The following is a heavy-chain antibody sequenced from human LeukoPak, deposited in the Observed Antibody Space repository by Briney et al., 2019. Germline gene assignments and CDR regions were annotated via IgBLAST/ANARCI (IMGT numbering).Heavy chain of an antibody. J-gene: IGHJ2*01. D-gene: IGHD2-21*02. CDR3: VRVNCAGDCTSRDWYFDL. V-gene: IGHV3-74*01. CDR1: GFTFSSYW. CDR2: IFNPGGAT. Sequence: GGSLRLSCAASGFTFSSYWMHWVRQAPGKGLVWVSRIFNPGGATAYVDSVKGRFTISRDNAENTLSLQMNSLRVEDTAVYYCVRVNCAGDCTSRDWYFDLWGRGTLVVVSS.